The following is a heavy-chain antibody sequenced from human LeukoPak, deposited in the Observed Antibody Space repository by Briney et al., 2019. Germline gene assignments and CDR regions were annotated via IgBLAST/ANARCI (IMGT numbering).Heavy chain of an antibody. CDR2: IYYSGST. D-gene: IGHD3-16*01. Sequence: SEALSLTCTVSGGSISSYYWSWIRQPPGKGLEWIGYIYYSGSTNYNPSLKSRVTISVDTSKNQFSLKLSSVTAADTAVYYCARDKGDYFDYWGQGTLVTVSS. CDR3: ARDKGDYFDY. V-gene: IGHV4-59*01. J-gene: IGHJ4*02. CDR1: GGSISSYY.